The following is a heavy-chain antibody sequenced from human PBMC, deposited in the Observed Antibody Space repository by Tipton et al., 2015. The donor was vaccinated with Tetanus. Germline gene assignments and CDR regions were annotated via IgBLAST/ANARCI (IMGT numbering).Heavy chain of an antibody. CDR1: GSSISSYY. V-gene: IGHV4-59*01. CDR2: IYYSGST. D-gene: IGHD3-22*01. J-gene: IGHJ4*02. CDR3: ARSPTYYYDSSGQPDHALDY. Sequence: GLVKPSETLSLTCTVSGSSISSYYWSWIRQPPGKGLEWIGYIYYSGSTNYNPSLKSRVTISVDTSKNQFSLKLSSVTAADTAVYYCARSPTYYYDSSGQPDHALDYWGQGTLVTVSS.